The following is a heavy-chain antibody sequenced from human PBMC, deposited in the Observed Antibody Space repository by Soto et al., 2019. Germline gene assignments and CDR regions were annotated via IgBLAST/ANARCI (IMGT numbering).Heavy chain of an antibody. J-gene: IGHJ4*02. Sequence: EVQLVESGGGLVQPGGSLRLSCAASGFTFSDYWMSWVRQAPGKGLQWVANIKYDGSEDYYVDSVRGRFTISRDNAKNSLYLQRNSLRADDTAVYYCAREMTTVTSDYWGQGTLVTVSS. D-gene: IGHD4-17*01. CDR1: GFTFSDYW. V-gene: IGHV3-7*03. CDR3: AREMTTVTSDY. CDR2: IKYDGSED.